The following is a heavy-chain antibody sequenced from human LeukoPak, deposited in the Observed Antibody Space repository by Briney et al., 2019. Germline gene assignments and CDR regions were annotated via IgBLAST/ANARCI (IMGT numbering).Heavy chain of an antibody. CDR2: IYSDGST. D-gene: IGHD3-10*01. CDR1: GFTVSTNY. Sequence: GGSLRLSCAASGFTVSTNYMSWVRQAPGKKLEWVSDIYSDGSTFYADSVKGRFAISRDNSKNTLYLQMNSLRAEDTAVYYCAKPFGEFNYWGQGTLVTVSS. J-gene: IGHJ4*02. V-gene: IGHV3-53*01. CDR3: AKPFGEFNY.